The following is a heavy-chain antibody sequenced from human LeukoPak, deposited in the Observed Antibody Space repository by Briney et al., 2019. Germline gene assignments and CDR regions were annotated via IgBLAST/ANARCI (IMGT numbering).Heavy chain of an antibody. CDR2: INTDGSST. V-gene: IGHV3-74*01. CDR3: ATDRSSIAARPH. Sequence: QPGGSLRLSCAASGFIFSNYWMHWVRQAPGKGLVWVSRINTDGSSTNYADSVKGRFTISRDNAKNTLYLQMNSLRAEDTAVYYCATDRSSIAARPHWGQGTLVTVSS. D-gene: IGHD6-6*01. J-gene: IGHJ4*02. CDR1: GFIFSNYW.